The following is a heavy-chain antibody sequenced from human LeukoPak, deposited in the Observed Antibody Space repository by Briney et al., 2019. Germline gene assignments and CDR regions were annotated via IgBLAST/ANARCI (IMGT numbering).Heavy chain of an antibody. CDR3: AKGQELDDGVFDS. J-gene: IGHJ4*02. CDR1: GLIFSPYS. V-gene: IGHV3-23*01. D-gene: IGHD1-1*01. Sequence: GGSLRLSCEVSGLIFSPYSVHWVWQAPGKGLEWVSTIRSNGDTTYNADSVKGRFTISRDNSKNTLYLELNSLRVEDTATFYCAKGQELDDGVFDSWGQGTMVTVSS. CDR2: IRSNGDTT.